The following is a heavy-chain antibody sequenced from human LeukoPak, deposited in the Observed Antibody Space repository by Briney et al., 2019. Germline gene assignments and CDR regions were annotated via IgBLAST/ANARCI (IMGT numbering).Heavy chain of an antibody. CDR3: ARETSQKGAHYMDV. J-gene: IGHJ6*03. Sequence: ASVKVSCEPSGYTFTAYYIHWVRQAPGQGLEWMGWINPDSGSTNYAQKFQGMVTMTRDTSITTAFMELNSLRSDDTAVYYCARETSQKGAHYMDVWGKGTTVTISS. D-gene: IGHD3-16*01. CDR1: GYTFTAYY. CDR2: INPDSGST. V-gene: IGHV1-2*02.